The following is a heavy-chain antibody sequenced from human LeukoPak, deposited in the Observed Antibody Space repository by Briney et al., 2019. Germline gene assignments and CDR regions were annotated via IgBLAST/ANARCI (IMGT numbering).Heavy chain of an antibody. D-gene: IGHD4-23*01. CDR2: ISYDGINK. V-gene: IGHV3-30*18. CDR3: AKATYGGNSDYFDY. J-gene: IGHJ4*02. CDR1: GFSFSSYA. Sequence: GGSLRLSCAASGFSFSSYAMHWVRQIPGKGLEWVAVISYDGINKYFADSVKGRFTISRDFSKNILYLQMNSLKTEDTAVYYGAKATYGGNSDYFDYWGQGTPVTVSS.